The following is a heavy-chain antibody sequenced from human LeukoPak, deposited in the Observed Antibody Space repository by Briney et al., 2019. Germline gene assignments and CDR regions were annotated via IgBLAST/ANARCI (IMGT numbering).Heavy chain of an antibody. D-gene: IGHD3-22*01. CDR1: GYTLTELS. V-gene: IGHV1-24*01. CDR2: FDPEDGET. Sequence: RGASVKVSCKVSGYTLTELSMHWVRQAPGKGLEWMGGFDPEDGETIYAQKFQGRVTMTEDTSTDTAYMELSSLRSEDTAVYYCATGPNYYDSRGTDYWGQGTLVTVSS. CDR3: ATGPNYYDSRGTDY. J-gene: IGHJ4*02.